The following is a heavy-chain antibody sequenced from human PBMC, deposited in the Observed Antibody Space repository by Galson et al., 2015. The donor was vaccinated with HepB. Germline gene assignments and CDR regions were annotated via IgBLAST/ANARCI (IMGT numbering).Heavy chain of an antibody. CDR1: GFTFSSYG. V-gene: IGHV3-30*18. CDR2: ISYDGSNK. CDR3: AKVSGLRKGFDY. Sequence: SLRLSCAASGFTFSSYGMHWVRQAPGKGLEWVAVISYDGSNKYYADSVKGRFTISRDNSKNTLYLQMNSLRAEDTAVYYCAKVSGLRKGFDYWGQGTLVTVSS. D-gene: IGHD5/OR15-5a*01. J-gene: IGHJ4*02.